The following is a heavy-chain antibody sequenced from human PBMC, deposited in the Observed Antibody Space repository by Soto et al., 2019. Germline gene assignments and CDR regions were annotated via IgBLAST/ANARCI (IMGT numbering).Heavy chain of an antibody. CDR1: GFTFSSYA. D-gene: IGHD3-22*01. CDR3: ARDPDSSGYYYFDY. J-gene: IGHJ4*02. V-gene: IGHV3-64*01. Sequence: GGSLSLSCAASGFTFSSYAMHWVRQAPGKGLEYVSAISSYGGSTYYANSVKGRFTISRDNSKNTLYLQMGSLRAEDMAVYYCARDPDSSGYYYFDYWAQGTLVTVSS. CDR2: ISSYGGST.